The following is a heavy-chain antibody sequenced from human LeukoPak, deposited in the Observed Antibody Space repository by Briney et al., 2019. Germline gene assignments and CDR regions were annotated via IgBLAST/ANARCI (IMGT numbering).Heavy chain of an antibody. D-gene: IGHD2-21*01. Sequence: GGSLRLSCAASGFTFSSYAMSWVRQAPGKGLEWVSAISGSGGSTYYADSVKGRFTISRDNAKNSLYLQMNSLRAEDTAVYYCARLTHEGAFDIWGQGTMVTVSS. CDR1: GFTFSSYA. CDR2: ISGSGGST. J-gene: IGHJ3*02. CDR3: ARLTHEGAFDI. V-gene: IGHV3-23*01.